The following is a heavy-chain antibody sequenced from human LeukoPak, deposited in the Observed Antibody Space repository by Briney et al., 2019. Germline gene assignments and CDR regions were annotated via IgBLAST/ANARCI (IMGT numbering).Heavy chain of an antibody. V-gene: IGHV1-2*02. CDR3: ARGHGILRVGGFAFDI. CDR1: GYTFNGYY. CDR2: INPNSGGI. J-gene: IGHJ3*02. D-gene: IGHD1-14*01. Sequence: GASVKVSCKASGYTFNGYYMHWVRQAPGQGLEWMGWINPNSGGINYAQDFQGRVTLTRDTSISTAYMELSRLRSDDTAVYYCARGHGILRVGGFAFDIWGQGTMVTVSS.